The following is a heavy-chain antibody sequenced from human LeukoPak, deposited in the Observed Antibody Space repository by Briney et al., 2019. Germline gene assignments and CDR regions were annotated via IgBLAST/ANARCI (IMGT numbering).Heavy chain of an antibody. CDR1: GGTFSSYA. D-gene: IGHD3-3*01. CDR3: AREALTIFGVVIITGTFDY. J-gene: IGHJ4*02. Sequence: ASVKVSCKASGGTFSSYAISWVRQAPGQGLEWMGWISAYNGNTNYAQKLQGRVTMTTDTSTSTAYMELRSLRSDDTAVYYCAREALTIFGVVIITGTFDYWGQGTLVTVSS. CDR2: ISAYNGNT. V-gene: IGHV1-18*01.